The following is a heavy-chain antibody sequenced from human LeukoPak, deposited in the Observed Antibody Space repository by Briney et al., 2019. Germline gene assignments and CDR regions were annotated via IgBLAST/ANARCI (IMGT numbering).Heavy chain of an antibody. J-gene: IGHJ4*02. D-gene: IGHD2-2*01. CDR3: ARICSSTDCLIPD. Sequence: GGSLRLSCAASGFTFTTYWMHWVRQAPGKGLVWVSRINSDGSITSYADFVKGRFTISRDNAKNTVYLQINSLRDEDTAVYYCARICSSTDCLIPDWGQGTLVTVSS. CDR2: INSDGSIT. CDR1: GFTFTTYW. V-gene: IGHV3-74*01.